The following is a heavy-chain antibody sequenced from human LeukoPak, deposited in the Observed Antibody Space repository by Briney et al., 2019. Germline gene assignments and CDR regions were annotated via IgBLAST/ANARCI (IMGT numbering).Heavy chain of an antibody. CDR1: GFTFSSYA. Sequence: GGSLRLSCAASGFTFSSYAMSWVRQAPGKGLEWVSAISGSGGSTYYADSVKGRFTISRDNSKNTLYLQMNSLRAEDTAVYYCAKDQPGITIFGVVRRRKATALDYWGQGTLVSVSS. V-gene: IGHV3-23*01. J-gene: IGHJ4*02. CDR3: AKDQPGITIFGVVRRRKATALDY. CDR2: ISGSGGST. D-gene: IGHD3-3*01.